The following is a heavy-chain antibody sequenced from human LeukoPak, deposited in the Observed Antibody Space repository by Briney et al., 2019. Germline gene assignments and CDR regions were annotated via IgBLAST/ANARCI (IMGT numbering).Heavy chain of an antibody. D-gene: IGHD2-8*02. Sequence: GASVKVSCKTSGYTFPVYHIHWVRQAPGQGLEWMGWINPNSGVTNYAQNLQGRVTLTGDTSITTSYMELTGLTSVDTAVYYCGLVASGNWWFDPWGQGTLVTVSS. J-gene: IGHJ5*02. CDR1: GYTFPVYH. CDR2: INPNSGVT. CDR3: GLVASGNWWFDP. V-gene: IGHV1-2*02.